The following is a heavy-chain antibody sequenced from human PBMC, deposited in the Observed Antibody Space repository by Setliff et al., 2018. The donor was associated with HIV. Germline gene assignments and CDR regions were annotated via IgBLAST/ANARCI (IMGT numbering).Heavy chain of an antibody. V-gene: IGHV4-59*11. CDR2: IYYSGST. CDR1: GGSIRSHY. D-gene: IGHD5-18*01. CDR3: ARVPRQLLKGAAAYFDY. Sequence: PSETLSLTCTVSGGSIRSHYWSWIREPPGKGLEWIGYIYYSGSTNYNPSLKSRVTISVDTSKNQFSLRLSSVTAADTAAYYCARVPRQLLKGAAAYFDYWGLGILVTVSS. J-gene: IGHJ4*02.